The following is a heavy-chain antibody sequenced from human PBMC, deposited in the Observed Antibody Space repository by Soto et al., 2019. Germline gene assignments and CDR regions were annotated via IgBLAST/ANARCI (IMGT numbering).Heavy chain of an antibody. Sequence: QVQLVQSGAEVKKPGSSVKVSCKASGGTFSSYAISWVRQAPGQGLEWMGGIIPIFGTANYAQKFQGRVTITADEYTSTAYMELSSLRSEDTAVYYCARFRGPYGDLQTWFDPWGREPWSPSPQ. CDR3: ARFRGPYGDLQTWFDP. V-gene: IGHV1-69*01. CDR2: IIPIFGTA. CDR1: GGTFSSYA. D-gene: IGHD4-17*01. J-gene: IGHJ5*02.